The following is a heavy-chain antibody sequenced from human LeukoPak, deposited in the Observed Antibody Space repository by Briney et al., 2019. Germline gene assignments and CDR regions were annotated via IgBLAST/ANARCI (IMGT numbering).Heavy chain of an antibody. D-gene: IGHD6-13*01. CDR2: ISWNSGSI. CDR3: ATSSWGGGHY. V-gene: IGHV3-9*01. J-gene: IGHJ4*02. Sequence: GRSLRLSCAASGFTFDDYAMHWVRQAPGKGLEWVSGISWNSGSIGYADSVKGRFTISRDNAKNSLYLQMNSLRAEDTALYYCATSSWGGGHYWGQGTLVTVSS. CDR1: GFTFDDYA.